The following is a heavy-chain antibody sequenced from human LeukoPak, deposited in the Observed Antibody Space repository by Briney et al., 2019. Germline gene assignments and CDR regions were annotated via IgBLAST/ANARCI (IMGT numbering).Heavy chain of an antibody. CDR1: GDSISSSSYY. CDR3: ARGVVAAAGRTFDF. D-gene: IGHD6-13*01. V-gene: IGHV4-39*01. CDR2: IFYSGST. J-gene: IGHJ4*02. Sequence: SETLSLTCSVSGDSISSSSYYWGWIRQPPGKGLEWIGSIFYSGSTYYNPSLKSRVTISVDTSNNQFSLKLTSVTAADTAMYYCARGVVAAAGRTFDFWGQGTLVTVSS.